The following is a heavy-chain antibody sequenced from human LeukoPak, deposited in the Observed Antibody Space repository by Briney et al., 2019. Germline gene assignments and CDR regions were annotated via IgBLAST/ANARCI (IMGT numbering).Heavy chain of an antibody. Sequence: ASVKVSCKASGYTFTGYYMHWVRQAPGQGLEWMGWINPNSGGTNYAQKFQGRVTMTRDTSISTAYMELSRLRSDDTAVYYCARDQEKVDTAMAHYYYYYMDVWGKGTTVTVSS. CDR3: ARDQEKVDTAMAHYYYYYMDV. V-gene: IGHV1-2*02. CDR2: INPNSGGT. CDR1: GYTFTGYY. D-gene: IGHD5-18*01. J-gene: IGHJ6*03.